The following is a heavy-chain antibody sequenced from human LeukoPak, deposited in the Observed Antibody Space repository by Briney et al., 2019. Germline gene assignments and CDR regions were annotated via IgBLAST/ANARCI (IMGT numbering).Heavy chain of an antibody. D-gene: IGHD3-22*01. CDR1: GFTFTSSA. CDR3: AASPDYYDSSGYSYYFDY. V-gene: IGHV1-58*01. Sequence: GASVKVSCKASGFTFTSSAVQWVRQARGQRLEWIGWIVVGSGNINYAQKFQERVTITRDMSTSTAYMELSSLRSEDTAVYYCAASPDYYDSSGYSYYFDYWGQGTLVTVSS. J-gene: IGHJ4*02. CDR2: IVVGSGNI.